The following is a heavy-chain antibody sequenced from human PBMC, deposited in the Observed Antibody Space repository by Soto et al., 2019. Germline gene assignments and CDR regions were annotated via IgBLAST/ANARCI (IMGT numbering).Heavy chain of an antibody. CDR2: IKSKTDGGTT. CDR1: GFTFSNAW. V-gene: IGHV3-15*07. Sequence: EVQLVESGGGLVKPAGSLSLSCAASGFTFSNAWSNWHRQAPGTGMEWVGRIKSKTDGGTTDYAAPVKGRFTISRDDSKITLYLQMNRLKSDDSAVYYCTTGDCTNGVCYTRYYYYYYGMDVWGQGTTVTVSS. D-gene: IGHD2-8*01. CDR3: TTGDCTNGVCYTRYYYYYYGMDV. J-gene: IGHJ6*02.